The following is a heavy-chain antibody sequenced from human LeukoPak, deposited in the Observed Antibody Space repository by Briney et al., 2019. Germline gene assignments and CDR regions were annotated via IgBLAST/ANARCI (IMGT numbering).Heavy chain of an antibody. Sequence: GGSLRLSCAASGFTFSSYAMNWVRQAPGKGLEWVAFIRYDGGNKYYADSVKGRFTISRDNSKNTLYLQINTLRAEDTAVYYCAKNLGQWLITFDYWGQGTLVTVSS. CDR1: GFTFSSYA. J-gene: IGHJ4*02. V-gene: IGHV3-30*02. CDR3: AKNLGQWLITFDY. CDR2: IRYDGGNK. D-gene: IGHD6-19*01.